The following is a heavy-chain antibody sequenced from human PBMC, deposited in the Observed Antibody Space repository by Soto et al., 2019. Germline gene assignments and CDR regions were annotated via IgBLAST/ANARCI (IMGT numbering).Heavy chain of an antibody. CDR1: GFSLSTSGMC. V-gene: IGHV2-70*01. CDR3: ARGIVATRHNWFDP. CDR2: IDWDDGK. D-gene: IGHD5-12*01. Sequence: SGPTLVNPTQTLTLTCTFSGFSLSTSGMCVSRIRQPPGKTLEWLALIDWDDGKYYSTSLKTRLTISKGTSKNRVVLTMTNMDPVDTATYYCARGIVATRHNWFDPWGQGTLVTVSS. J-gene: IGHJ5*02.